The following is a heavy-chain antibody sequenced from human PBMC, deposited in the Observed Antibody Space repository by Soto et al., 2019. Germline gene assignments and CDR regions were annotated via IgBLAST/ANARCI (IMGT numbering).Heavy chain of an antibody. CDR1: GFTVSNNY. J-gene: IGHJ4*02. CDR2: IYRGGST. D-gene: IGHD3-3*01. V-gene: IGHV3-66*01. Sequence: EVQLVNSGGGLVQPGGSLRLSCAASGFTVSNNYMSWVRQAPGKGLEWVSVIYRGGSTYYADSVKDRFTISRDNSENTLYLQMRSLRAEDTAVYYCARARFGGLGAIFADYWGQETLVTVST. CDR3: ARARFGGLGAIFADY.